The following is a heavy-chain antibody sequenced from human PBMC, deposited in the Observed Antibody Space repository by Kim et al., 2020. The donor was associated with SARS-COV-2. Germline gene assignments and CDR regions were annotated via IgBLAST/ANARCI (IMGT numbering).Heavy chain of an antibody. D-gene: IGHD6-13*01. Sequence: SETLSLTCTVSGGSVSSGSYYWSWIRQPPGKGLEWIGYIYYSGSTNYNPSLKSRVTISVDTSKNQLSLKLSSVTAADTAVYYCAGASYSSSWYLSAFEY. V-gene: IGHV4-61*01. CDR2: IYYSGST. CDR3: AGASYSSSWYLSAFEY. CDR1: GGSVSSGSYY. J-gene: IGHJ1*01.